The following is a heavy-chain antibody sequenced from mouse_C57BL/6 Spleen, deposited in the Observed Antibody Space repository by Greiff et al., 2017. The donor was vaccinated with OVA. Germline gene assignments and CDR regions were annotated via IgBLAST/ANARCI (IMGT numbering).Heavy chain of an antibody. Sequence: VHLVESGPELVKPGASVKISCKASGYTFTDYYINWVKQRPGQGLEWIGWIFPGSGSTYYNEKFKGKATLTVDKSSSTAYMLLSSLTSEDSAVYFCARNYDYDGGYAMDYWGKGTSVTVSS. CDR1: GYTFTDYY. V-gene: IGHV1-75*01. D-gene: IGHD2-4*01. CDR2: IFPGSGST. CDR3: ARNYDYDGGYAMDY. J-gene: IGHJ4*01.